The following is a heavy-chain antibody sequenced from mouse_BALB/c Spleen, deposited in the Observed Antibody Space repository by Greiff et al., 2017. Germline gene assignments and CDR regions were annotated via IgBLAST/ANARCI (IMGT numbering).Heavy chain of an antibody. CDR2: IWWNDNK. D-gene: IGHD1-1*01. CDR3: ARIEATVDYFDY. J-gene: IGHJ2*01. CDR1: GFSLSTYGIG. V-gene: IGHV8-11*01. Sequence: QVTLKVSGPGILQPSQTLSLTCSFSGFSLSTYGIGVGWIRQPSGKGLEWLAHIWWNDNKYYNTALKSRLTISKDTSNNQVFLKIASVDTADTATYYCARIEATVDYFDYWGQGTTLTVSS.